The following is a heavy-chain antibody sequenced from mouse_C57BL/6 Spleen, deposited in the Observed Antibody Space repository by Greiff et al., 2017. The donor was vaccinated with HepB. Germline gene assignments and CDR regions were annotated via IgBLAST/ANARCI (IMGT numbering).Heavy chain of an antibody. J-gene: IGHJ2*01. Sequence: DVMLVESGGGLVQPGGSLSLSCAASGFTFTDYYMSWVRQPPGKALEWLGFIRNKANGYTTEYSASVKGRFTISRDYSQSILYLQMNALRAEDSATYDCAKYSYYSNRYFDYWGQGTTLTVSS. CDR1: GFTFTDYY. D-gene: IGHD2-5*01. CDR2: IRNKANGYTT. V-gene: IGHV7-3*01. CDR3: AKYSYYSNRYFDY.